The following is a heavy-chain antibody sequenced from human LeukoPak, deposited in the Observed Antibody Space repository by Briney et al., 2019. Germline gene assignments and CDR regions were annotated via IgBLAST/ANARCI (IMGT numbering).Heavy chain of an antibody. V-gene: IGHV3-33*01. J-gene: IGHJ5*02. CDR2: IWYDGSNK. D-gene: IGHD6-13*01. CDR3: ARTYSSSWYLNWFDP. CDR1: GFTFSSYG. Sequence: GGSLRLSCAASGFTFSSYGMHWVRQAPGKGLEWVAVIWYDGSNKYYADSVKGRFTISRDNSKNTLCLQMNSLRAEDTAVYYCARTYSSSWYLNWFDPWGQGTLVTVSS.